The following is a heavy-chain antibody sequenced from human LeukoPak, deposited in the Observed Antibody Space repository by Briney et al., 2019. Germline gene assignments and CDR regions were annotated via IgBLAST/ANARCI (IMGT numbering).Heavy chain of an antibody. J-gene: IGHJ4*02. V-gene: IGHV1-69*01. CDR2: IIPIFGTA. CDR1: GGTFSSYA. Sequence: GSSVKVSCKASGGTFSSYAISWVRQAPGQGLEWVGGIIPIFGTANYAQKFQGRVTITADESTSTAYMELSSLRSEDTAVYYCAREAWGGYYDSSGYLFDYWGQGTLVTVSS. CDR3: AREAWGGYYDSSGYLFDY. D-gene: IGHD3-22*01.